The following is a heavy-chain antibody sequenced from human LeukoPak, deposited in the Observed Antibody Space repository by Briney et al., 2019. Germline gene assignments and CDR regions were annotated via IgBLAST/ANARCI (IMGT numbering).Heavy chain of an antibody. CDR2: IYHSGST. Sequence: SETLSLTCAVSGGSISSGGYSWSWIRQPPGKGLEWIGYIYHSGSTYYNPSLKSRVTMSVDRSKNQFSLKLSSVTAADTAVYYCARSGSYDAFDIWGQGTMVTVSS. J-gene: IGHJ3*02. CDR1: GGSISSGGYS. CDR3: ARSGSYDAFDI. V-gene: IGHV4-30-2*01. D-gene: IGHD1-26*01.